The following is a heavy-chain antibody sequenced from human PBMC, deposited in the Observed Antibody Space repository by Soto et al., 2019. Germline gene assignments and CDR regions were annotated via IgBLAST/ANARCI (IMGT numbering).Heavy chain of an antibody. V-gene: IGHV1-46*01. J-gene: IGHJ5*01. CDR2: INPSGGST. Sequence: ASVKVSCKASGYTFTSYYMHWVRQAPGQGLEWMGIINPSGGSTRYAQKFQGRVTMTRDTSTSTVYMELSSLRAEDTAVYYCAREGRGYSSGWFYLDSPGQGILVTVSS. CDR1: GYTFTSYY. CDR3: AREGRGYSSGWFYLDS. D-gene: IGHD6-19*01.